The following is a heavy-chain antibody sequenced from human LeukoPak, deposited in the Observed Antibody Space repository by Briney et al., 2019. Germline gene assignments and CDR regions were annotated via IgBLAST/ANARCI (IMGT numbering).Heavy chain of an antibody. CDR2: IHHSGST. D-gene: IGHD6-19*01. Sequence: SETLSLTCTVSGGSISSYYWSWIRQPPGKGLEWIGTIHHSGSTYHSPSLRSRLTISVDTSKNQFSLKLSSVTAADTAVYYCAREGSGWSLDYWGQGTLVTVSS. CDR3: AREGSGWSLDY. J-gene: IGHJ4*02. V-gene: IGHV4-4*08. CDR1: GGSISSYY.